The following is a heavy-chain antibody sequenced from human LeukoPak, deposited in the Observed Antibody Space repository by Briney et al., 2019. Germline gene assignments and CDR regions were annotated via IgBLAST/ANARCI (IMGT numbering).Heavy chain of an antibody. Sequence: PSQTLSLTCAISGDSVSSSSVTWNWIRQSPSRGLEWLGRAYYRSEWYNDYAVSVKSRITINADTSKSQFSLQLNSVTPEDTAVYYCARGLVAGSRFDYWGQGTLVTVSS. D-gene: IGHD6-19*01. CDR1: GDSVSSSSVT. CDR2: AYYRSEWYN. CDR3: ARGLVAGSRFDY. J-gene: IGHJ4*02. V-gene: IGHV6-1*01.